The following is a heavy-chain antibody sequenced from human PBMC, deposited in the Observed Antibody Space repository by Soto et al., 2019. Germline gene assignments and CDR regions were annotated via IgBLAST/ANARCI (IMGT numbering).Heavy chain of an antibody. D-gene: IGHD2-2*01. J-gene: IGHJ4*02. V-gene: IGHV3-23*01. CDR3: ARGEVVPAAVGSFFDC. Sequence: EVQLLESGGGLVQPGGSLRLSCAASGFTFNSYAMSWVRQTPGKGLEWVSGLSGSGDTAYYADSVRGRFTISRDNSKNNLYLQMNSLRVEDTAVYFCARGEVVPAAVGSFFDCWGQGPLVTDSS. CDR1: GFTFNSYA. CDR2: LSGSGDTA.